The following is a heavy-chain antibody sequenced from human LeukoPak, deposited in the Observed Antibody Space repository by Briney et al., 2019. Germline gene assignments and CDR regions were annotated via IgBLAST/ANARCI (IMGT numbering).Heavy chain of an antibody. CDR2: IYYSGST. V-gene: IGHV4-31*03. Sequence: PSETLSLTCTVSGGSISRGGYYWSWIRQHPGKGLEWIGYIYYSGSTYYNPSLKSRVTISVDTSKNQFSLKLSSVTAADAAVYYCARDSEGYGRFDPWGQGILVTVSS. CDR3: ARDSEGYGRFDP. D-gene: IGHD4-17*01. CDR1: GGSISRGGYY. J-gene: IGHJ5*02.